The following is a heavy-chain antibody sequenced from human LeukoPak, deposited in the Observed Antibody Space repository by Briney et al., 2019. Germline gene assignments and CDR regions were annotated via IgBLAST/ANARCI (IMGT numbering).Heavy chain of an antibody. D-gene: IGHD3-9*01. V-gene: IGHV5-51*01. Sequence: GESLKISCKGSGYSFTTYWIGWVRPMPGKGLEWMGSIYPSDSDTTYSPSFQGQVSISADKSISTAYLQWSNLKASDTAMFFCARGYFKGGRCFFYHWGQGTPVPRLR. CDR3: ARGYFKGGRCFFYH. CDR2: IYPSDSDT. CDR1: GYSFTTYW. J-gene: IGHJ4*01.